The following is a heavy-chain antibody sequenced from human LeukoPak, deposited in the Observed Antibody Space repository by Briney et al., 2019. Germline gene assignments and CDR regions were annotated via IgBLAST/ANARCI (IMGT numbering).Heavy chain of an antibody. V-gene: IGHV1-69*04. D-gene: IGHD3-9*01. CDR2: IIPILDVT. CDR1: GYTFTSYG. J-gene: IGHJ4*02. Sequence: SVKVSCKASGYTFTSYGISWVRQAPGQGLEWMGRIIPILDVTNYAQKFQGRVTITADQSTSTAYMELSSLRSEDTAGYYCAGGGGVDILTGFQYWGQGTLVTVSS. CDR3: AGGGGVDILTGFQY.